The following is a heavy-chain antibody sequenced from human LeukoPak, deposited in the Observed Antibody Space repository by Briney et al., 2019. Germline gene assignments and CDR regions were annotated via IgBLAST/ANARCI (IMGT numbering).Heavy chain of an antibody. D-gene: IGHD1-14*01. V-gene: IGHV1-2*02. CDR3: AKPDDKNPPYYFDF. CDR1: GYTFTGYY. J-gene: IGHJ4*02. Sequence: ASVRVSCKASGYTFTGYYLHWVRQAPGQGLEWMGWINPNSGDTNYAQDFQGRVTMTRDTSIRTAYMELSSLRSDDTAVYYCAKPDDKNPPYYFDFRGQGTLVTVSS. CDR2: INPNSGDT.